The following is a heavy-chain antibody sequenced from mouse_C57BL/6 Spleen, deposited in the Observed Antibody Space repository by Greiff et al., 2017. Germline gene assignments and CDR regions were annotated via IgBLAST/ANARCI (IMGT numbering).Heavy chain of an antibody. CDR1: GYAFSSSW. Sequence: VQLQESGPELVKPGASVKISCKASGYAFSSSWMNWVKQRPGKGLEWIGRIYPGDGDTNYNGKFKGKATLTADKSSSTAYMQLSSLTSEDSAVYFCARAGTDWEVDVWGTGTAVTVAS. CDR3: ARAGTDWEVDV. CDR2: IYPGDGDT. D-gene: IGHD4-1*01. V-gene: IGHV1-82*01. J-gene: IGHJ1*03.